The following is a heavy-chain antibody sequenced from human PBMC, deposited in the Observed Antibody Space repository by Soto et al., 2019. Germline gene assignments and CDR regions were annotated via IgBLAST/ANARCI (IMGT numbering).Heavy chain of an antibody. CDR3: ARDSVVPAATRYPRFYYYYYMDV. D-gene: IGHD2-2*01. V-gene: IGHV1-46*03. CDR2: IHPSGGST. J-gene: IGHJ6*03. Sequence: QVQLVQSGAEVKKPGASVKVSCKASGYTFTSYYMHWVRQAPGQGLEWMGIIHPSGGSTSYAQKLQGRVTMTRDTSTSTVYRELSSLRSEDTAVYYCARDSVVPAATRYPRFYYYYYMDVWGKGTTVTVSS. CDR1: GYTFTSYY.